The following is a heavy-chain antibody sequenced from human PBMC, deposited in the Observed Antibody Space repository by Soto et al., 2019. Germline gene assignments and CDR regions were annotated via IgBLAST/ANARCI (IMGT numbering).Heavy chain of an antibody. D-gene: IGHD6-6*01. Sequence: ASVKVSCKASGYTFTSYGISWVRQAPGQGLEWMGWISAYNGNTNYAQKLQGRVTMTTDTSTSTAYMELRSLRSDDTAVYYCAREFGEHSSSSGMDVWGQGTTVTVSS. CDR1: GYTFTSYG. J-gene: IGHJ6*02. CDR2: ISAYNGNT. V-gene: IGHV1-18*01. CDR3: AREFGEHSSSSGMDV.